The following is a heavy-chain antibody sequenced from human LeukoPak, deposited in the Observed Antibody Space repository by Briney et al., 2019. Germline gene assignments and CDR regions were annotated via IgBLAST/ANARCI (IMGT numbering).Heavy chain of an antibody. Sequence: GGSLRLSCVASGFTCGKYWMSWVRQAPGKGLEWVANIKLDGSEKNYVDSVKGRFTISRDNTKNSLYLQMNSLRVEDTAVFYCARDQYDTWSRRGNFDSWGQGTLVIVSS. J-gene: IGHJ4*02. V-gene: IGHV3-7*03. CDR3: ARDQYDTWSRRGNFDS. CDR1: GFTCGKYW. CDR2: IKLDGSEK. D-gene: IGHD3-3*01.